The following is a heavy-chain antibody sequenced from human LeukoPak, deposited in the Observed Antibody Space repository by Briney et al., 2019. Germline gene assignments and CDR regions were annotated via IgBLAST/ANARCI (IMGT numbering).Heavy chain of an antibody. CDR2: ISYDGSNK. J-gene: IGHJ4*02. V-gene: IGHV3-30*18. CDR1: GFTFSSYG. D-gene: IGHD6-19*01. Sequence: GGSLRLSCAASGFTFSSYGMHWVRQAPGKGLEWVAVISYDGSNKYYADSVKGRFTISRDNSKNTLYLQMNSLRAEDTAVYYCAKGSGWYVRGQGTLVTVSS. CDR3: AKGSGWYV.